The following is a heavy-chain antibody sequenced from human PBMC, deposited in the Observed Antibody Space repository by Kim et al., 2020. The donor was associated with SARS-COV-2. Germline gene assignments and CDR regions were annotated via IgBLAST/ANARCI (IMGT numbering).Heavy chain of an antibody. V-gene: IGHV1-18*01. CDR1: DYTFRNYG. CDR3: ARGFLATAPNYYYYGLDV. CDR2: ISIYNNNI. D-gene: IGHD2-15*01. Sequence: ASVKVSCKASDYTFRNYGITWVRQAPGQGLEWMGWISIYNNNIKYVEKLQDRVTMTMETSTSTANMDLRSLTSDDTAVYFCARGFLATAPNYYYYGLDVWGQGTTVTVSS. J-gene: IGHJ6*02.